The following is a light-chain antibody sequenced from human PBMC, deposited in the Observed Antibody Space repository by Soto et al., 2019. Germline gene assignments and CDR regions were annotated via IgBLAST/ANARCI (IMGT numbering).Light chain of an antibody. Sequence: QSAMTQPPSVSAAPGQKVTISCSGSSSNIGGNSVSWYQQLPGTAPKLLIYDDDKRPSGIPDRFSGSKSGTSATLGITGFQTGDEADYYCGSWDSSLSAYVFATGTKVTVL. CDR3: GSWDSSLSAYV. V-gene: IGLV1-51*01. CDR1: SSNIGGNS. J-gene: IGLJ1*01. CDR2: DDD.